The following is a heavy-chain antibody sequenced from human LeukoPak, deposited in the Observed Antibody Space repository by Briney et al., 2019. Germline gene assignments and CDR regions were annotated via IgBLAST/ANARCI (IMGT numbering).Heavy chain of an antibody. CDR2: ISGSGDST. Sequence: GGSLRLSCAASGFTFSSYAMSWVRQAPGKGLEWVSAISGSGDSTYYADSVKGRFTISRDNSKNTPYLQMNSLRAEDTAVYYCAKDRLYFGELEDFDYWGQGTLVTVSS. CDR3: AKDRLYFGELEDFDY. J-gene: IGHJ4*02. CDR1: GFTFSSYA. D-gene: IGHD3-10*01. V-gene: IGHV3-23*01.